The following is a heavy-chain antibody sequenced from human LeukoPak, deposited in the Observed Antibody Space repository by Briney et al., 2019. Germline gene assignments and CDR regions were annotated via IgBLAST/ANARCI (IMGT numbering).Heavy chain of an antibody. CDR2: IRYDGSNK. D-gene: IGHD3-16*01. Sequence: PGGSLRLSCAASGFSLSSFSSYGMHWVRQAPGKGLEWVAFIRYDGSNKYYADSMKGRFTISRDNSKNTLYLQMNSLRAEDTAVYYCAKGVGVYDYYMDVWGKGTTVTVSS. J-gene: IGHJ6*03. V-gene: IGHV3-30*02. CDR3: AKGVGVYDYYMDV. CDR1: GFSLSSFSSYG.